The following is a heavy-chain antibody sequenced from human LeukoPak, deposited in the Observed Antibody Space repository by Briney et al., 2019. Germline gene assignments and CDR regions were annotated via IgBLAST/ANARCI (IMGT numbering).Heavy chain of an antibody. V-gene: IGHV1-2*02. J-gene: IGHJ4*02. CDR1: GYTFTGYY. D-gene: IGHD5-12*01. CDR2: INPNSGGT. CDR3: ARDQGRWLQFEYYFDY. Sequence: GASVKVSCKASGYTFTGYYMHWVRQAPGQGLECMGWINPNSGGTNYAQKFQGGVTMTRDTSISTAYMELSRLRSDDTAVYYCARDQGRWLQFEYYFDYWGQGTLVTVSS.